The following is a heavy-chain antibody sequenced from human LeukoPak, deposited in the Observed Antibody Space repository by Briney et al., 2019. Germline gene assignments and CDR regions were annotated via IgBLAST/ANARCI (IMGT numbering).Heavy chain of an antibody. D-gene: IGHD3-3*01. Sequence: PGGSLRLSCAASGVIFSNYWMSWVRQAPGKGQEWVANIRPDGSEKYYVDSVKGRFTISRDNAKNSLHLQMNSLRAEDTAVYYCARDRTRFFLGGQGTLVTVSS. CDR3: ARDRTRFFL. J-gene: IGHJ4*02. CDR1: GVIFSNYW. V-gene: IGHV3-7*01. CDR2: IRPDGSEK.